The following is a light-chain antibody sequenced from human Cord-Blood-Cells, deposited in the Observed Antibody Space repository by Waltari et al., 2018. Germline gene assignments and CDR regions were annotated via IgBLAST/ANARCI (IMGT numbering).Light chain of an antibody. V-gene: IGKV3-11*01. CDR3: QQRSNWPPA. CDR1: QSVSSY. J-gene: IGKJ1*01. CDR2: DAS. Sequence: IVLTQSPATLSLSPGERATLSCRASQSVSSYLAWYQQKPGQAPRLLIYDASNSATGIPARFSGSGSGTDFTLTIISLEPEDFAVYYCQQRSNWPPAFGQGTKVEIK.